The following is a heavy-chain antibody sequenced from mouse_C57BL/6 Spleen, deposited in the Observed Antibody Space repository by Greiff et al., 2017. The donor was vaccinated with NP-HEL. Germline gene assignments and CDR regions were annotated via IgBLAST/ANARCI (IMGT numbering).Heavy chain of an antibody. V-gene: IGHV5-17*01. J-gene: IGHJ4*01. D-gene: IGHD2-2*01. CDR2: ISSGSSTI. Sequence: EVHLVESGGGLVKPGGSLKLSCAASGFTFSDYGMHWVRQAPEKGLEWVAYISSGSSTIYYADTVKGRFTISRDNSKNTLFLQMTRLRSEDTAMYYCARRGIYYGYDEETGYYAMDYWGQGTSVTVSS. CDR1: GFTFSDYG. CDR3: ARRGIYYGYDEETGYYAMDY.